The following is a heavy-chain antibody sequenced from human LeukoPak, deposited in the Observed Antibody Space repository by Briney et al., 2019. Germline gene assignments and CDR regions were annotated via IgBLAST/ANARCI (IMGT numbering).Heavy chain of an antibody. Sequence: GGSLRLSCAASGFTFSSYSMNWVRQAPGKGLEWVSSISSSSSYIYYADSVKGRITISRDNAKNSLYLQMNSLRAEDTAVYYCARDGYSSSSQYYYYYGMDVWGQGTTVTVSS. V-gene: IGHV3-21*01. CDR1: GFTFSSYS. J-gene: IGHJ6*02. D-gene: IGHD6-13*01. CDR3: ARDGYSSSSQYYYYYGMDV. CDR2: ISSSSSYI.